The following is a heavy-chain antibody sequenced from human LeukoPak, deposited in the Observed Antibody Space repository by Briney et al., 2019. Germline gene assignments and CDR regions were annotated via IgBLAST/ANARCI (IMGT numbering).Heavy chain of an antibody. D-gene: IGHD3-10*01. Sequence: PGGSLRLSCAASGFTFSSYSMNWVRQAPGKGLELVSYIRSSSSTMYYADSVKGRFTISRDNAKNSLFLQMNSLRAEDTAVYYCARADYYGSGNYYTSDYWGQGTLVTVSS. V-gene: IGHV3-48*01. CDR2: IRSSSSTM. CDR3: ARADYYGSGNYYTSDY. J-gene: IGHJ4*02. CDR1: GFTFSSYS.